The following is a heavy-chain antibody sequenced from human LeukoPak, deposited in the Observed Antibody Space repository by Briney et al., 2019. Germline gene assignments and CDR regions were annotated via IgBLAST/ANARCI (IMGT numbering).Heavy chain of an antibody. V-gene: IGHV5-51*01. CDR1: ENSFTTYW. Sequence: GESLKISCKGSENSFTTYWIGWVRQMPGKGLEWMGIIYPGDSDTRYSPSFQGQVTISADKSISTAYLQWSSLKASDTAMYYCARRDYDYVWGSYVDYWGQGTLVTVSS. D-gene: IGHD3-16*01. CDR3: ARRDYDYVWGSYVDY. CDR2: IYPGDSDT. J-gene: IGHJ4*02.